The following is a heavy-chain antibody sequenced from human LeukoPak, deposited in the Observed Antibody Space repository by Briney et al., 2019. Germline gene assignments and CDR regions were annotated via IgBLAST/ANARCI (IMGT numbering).Heavy chain of an antibody. J-gene: IGHJ6*03. V-gene: IGHV3-21*01. CDR2: ISSSSSYI. CDR3: ARVYCSGGSCSSYYYYYYMDV. CDR1: GFTFSSYT. Sequence: GGSLRLSCAASGFTFSSYTMNWVRQAPGKGLEWVSSISSSSSYIYYADSVKGRFTISRDNAKNSLYLQMNSLRAEDTAVYYCARVYCSGGSCSSYYYYYYMDVWGKGTTVTVSS. D-gene: IGHD2-15*01.